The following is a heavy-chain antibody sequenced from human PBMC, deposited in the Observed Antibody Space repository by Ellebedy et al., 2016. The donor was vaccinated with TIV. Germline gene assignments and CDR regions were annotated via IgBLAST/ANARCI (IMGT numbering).Heavy chain of an antibody. J-gene: IGHJ4*02. CDR2: IDKSGRST. V-gene: IGHV3-23*01. CDR3: AKELKEGSSDY. D-gene: IGHD6-19*01. Sequence: GESLKISCAASGFAFSSYAMSWVRQAPGKGLEWVSTIDKSGRSTYYADSVKGRFTSSRDNSKNTLFLQMNSLRVEDTAVYYCAKELKEGSSDYWGQGTLVTVSS. CDR1: GFAFSSYA.